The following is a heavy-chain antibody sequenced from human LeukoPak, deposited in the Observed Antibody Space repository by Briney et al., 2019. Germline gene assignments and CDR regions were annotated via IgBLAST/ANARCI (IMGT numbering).Heavy chain of an antibody. CDR1: GFTFSSYN. D-gene: IGHD6-13*01. J-gene: IGHJ4*02. Sequence: GGSLRLSCAASGFTFSSYNMNWVCQAPEKGLEWVSSISSSSSYISYADSVKGRFTISRDNAKNSLYLQMNSLRAEDTAVYYCARKVAATGTDYWGQGTLVTVSS. CDR3: ARKVAATGTDY. V-gene: IGHV3-21*01. CDR2: ISSSSSYI.